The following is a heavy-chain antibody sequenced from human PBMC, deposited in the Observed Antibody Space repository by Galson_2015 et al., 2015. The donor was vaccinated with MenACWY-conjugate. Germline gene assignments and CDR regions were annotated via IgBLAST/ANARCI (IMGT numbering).Heavy chain of an antibody. D-gene: IGHD4-17*01. CDR2: FSGSSGSGGST. Sequence: SLRLSCAASGFTFSSYAMSWVRQAPGKGLEWVSGFSGSSGSGGSTYYADSVRGRFTISRVNSKNSLYLHMNSLRGDDTPVYYCSKGISTVPPARLAYSGQRPLSTASS. J-gene: IGHJ4*02. CDR1: GFTFSSYA. V-gene: IGHV3-23*01. CDR3: SKGISTVPPARLAY.